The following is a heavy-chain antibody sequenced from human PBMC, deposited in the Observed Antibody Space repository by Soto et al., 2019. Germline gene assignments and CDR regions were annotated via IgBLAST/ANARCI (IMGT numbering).Heavy chain of an antibody. J-gene: IGHJ4*02. CDR1: GFTFSSYA. V-gene: IGHV3-23*01. D-gene: IGHD1-7*01. CDR3: AKDLGNWNYEGGFDY. CDR2: ISGSGGST. Sequence: VQLLESGGGLVQPGGSLRLSCAASGFTFSSYAMSWVHQAPGKGLEWVSAISGSGGSTYYADSVKGRFTISRDNSKNTLYLQMNSLRAEDTAVYYCAKDLGNWNYEGGFDYWGQGTLVTVSS.